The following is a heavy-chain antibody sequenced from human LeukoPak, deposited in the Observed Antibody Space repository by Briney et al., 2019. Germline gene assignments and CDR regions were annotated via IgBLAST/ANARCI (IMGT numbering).Heavy chain of an antibody. Sequence: SVKDSCKASGGTFSSYAISWVRQAPGQGLEWMGGIIPIVDTANCAQKFQGRVTITADESTSTAYMELSSLRSEDTAVYYCARVSIAARLNYYYGMDVWGQGTTVTVSS. CDR3: ARVSIAARLNYYYGMDV. CDR2: IIPIVDTA. CDR1: GGTFSSYA. D-gene: IGHD6-6*01. V-gene: IGHV1-69*13. J-gene: IGHJ6*02.